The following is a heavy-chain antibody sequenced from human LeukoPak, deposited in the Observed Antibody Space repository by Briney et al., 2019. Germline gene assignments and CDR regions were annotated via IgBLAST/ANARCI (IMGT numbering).Heavy chain of an antibody. Sequence: GGSLRLSCAASGFTFSSYSMNWVRQAPGKGLEWVSSISSSSSYIYYADSVKGRFTISRDNAKNSLYLQMNSLRAEDTAVYYCARDLAYDILTGYPIDYWGQGTLVTVSS. CDR2: ISSSSSYI. J-gene: IGHJ4*02. V-gene: IGHV3-21*01. CDR1: GFTFSSYS. D-gene: IGHD3-9*01. CDR3: ARDLAYDILTGYPIDY.